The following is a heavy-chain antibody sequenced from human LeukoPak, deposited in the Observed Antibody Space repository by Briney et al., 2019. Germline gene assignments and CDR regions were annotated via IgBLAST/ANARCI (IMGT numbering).Heavy chain of an antibody. V-gene: IGHV3-23*01. CDR3: AKDIRDGYSFDY. CDR2: ISGSGGST. D-gene: IGHD5-24*01. Sequence: GGSLRLSCAASGFTFSSYAMSWVRQAPGKGLEWVSAISGSGGSTYYADSVKGRFTTSRDNSKNTLYLQMNSLRAEDTAVYYCAKDIRDGYSFDYWGQGTLVTVSS. J-gene: IGHJ4*02. CDR1: GFTFSSYA.